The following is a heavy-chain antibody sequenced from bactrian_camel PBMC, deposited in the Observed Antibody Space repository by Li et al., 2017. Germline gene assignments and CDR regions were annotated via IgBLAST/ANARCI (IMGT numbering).Heavy chain of an antibody. CDR1: GFTFSRYR. J-gene: IGHJ7*01. CDR2: INGDGDTS. V-gene: IGHV3S19*01. Sequence: DVQLVESGGGSVQAGGSLRLSCAAASGFTFSRYRMYWVRQAPGKGLEWVSRINGDGDTSSYADSVRGRFTISRDNAENTVLLEMNSLKPEDTAMYYCVRDVYDYRTGSLYFGMDHWGKGTQVTVS. D-gene: IGHD4*01.